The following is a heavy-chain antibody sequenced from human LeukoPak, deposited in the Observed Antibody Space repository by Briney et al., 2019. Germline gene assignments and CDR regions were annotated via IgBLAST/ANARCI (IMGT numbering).Heavy chain of an antibody. D-gene: IGHD3-10*01. V-gene: IGHV3-21*01. CDR1: GLTFSVYS. CDR3: ARDGYYTSGRNPYFDY. J-gene: IGHJ4*02. Sequence: PGGSLTLSCAPSGLTFSVYSMNWVRQAPGKGLEWVSSISSRSNYIYYADSVKGRFTISRDNAKNSLYLQMNSLRAEDTGVYYCARDGYYTSGRNPYFDYWGQGTLVTVSS. CDR2: ISSRSNYI.